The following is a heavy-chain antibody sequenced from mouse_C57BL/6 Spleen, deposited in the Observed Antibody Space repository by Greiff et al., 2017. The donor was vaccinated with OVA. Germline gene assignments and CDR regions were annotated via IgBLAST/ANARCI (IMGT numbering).Heavy chain of an antibody. CDR3: ARGDSKKFFFAY. D-gene: IGHD2-5*01. J-gene: IGHJ3*01. CDR1: GYTFTSYW. CDR2: IYPGSGST. Sequence: QVQLQQPGAELVKPGASVKMSCKASGYTFTSYWITWVKQRPGQGLEWIGDIYPGSGSTNYNEKFKSKATLTVDTSSSTAYMQLSSLTSEDSAVYYCARGDSKKFFFAYWGQGTLVTVSA. V-gene: IGHV1-55*01.